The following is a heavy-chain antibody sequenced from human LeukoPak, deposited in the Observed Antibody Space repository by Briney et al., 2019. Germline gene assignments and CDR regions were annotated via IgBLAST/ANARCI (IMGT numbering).Heavy chain of an antibody. CDR1: GYTFTSHG. Sequence: GASVKVSCKASGYTFTSHGISWVRQAPGQGLEWMGWISAYNGNTNYAQKLQGRVTMTTDTSTSTAYMELRSLRSDDTAVYYCARDRHIAAAVYYYYMDVWGKGTPVTVSS. CDR2: ISAYNGNT. V-gene: IGHV1-18*01. CDR3: ARDRHIAAAVYYYYMDV. D-gene: IGHD6-13*01. J-gene: IGHJ6*03.